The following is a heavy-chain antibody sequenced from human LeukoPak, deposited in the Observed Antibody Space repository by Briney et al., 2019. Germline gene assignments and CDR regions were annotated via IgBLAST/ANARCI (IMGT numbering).Heavy chain of an antibody. D-gene: IGHD6-19*01. CDR1: GFTFSTYW. CDR3: ASCSGWNRYIHP. CDR2: IKQDGSEK. V-gene: IGHV3-7*01. Sequence: GGSLRLSCAASGFTFSTYWMSWVRQAPGKRLEWVANIKQDGSEKFYVDSVKGRFTISRDNTKNSLYLQMNSLRAEDTAVYYCASCSGWNRYIHPWGQGTPVNVSS. J-gene: IGHJ1*01.